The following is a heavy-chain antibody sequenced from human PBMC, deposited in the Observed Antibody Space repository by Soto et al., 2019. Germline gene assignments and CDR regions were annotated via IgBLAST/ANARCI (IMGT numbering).Heavy chain of an antibody. CDR3: ARDLPGTISRAHVFEAFDI. CDR2: ISSSGRNI. D-gene: IGHD5-12*01. Sequence: QVQMVESGGGLVKPGGSLRLACAASGFTFSDYYMSWIRQAPGKGLEWVSYISSSGRNIYYTDSVKGRFNISRDNAKNLLYLQMSSLRVEDTAVYYCARDLPGTISRAHVFEAFDIWGHGTTVTVSS. CDR1: GFTFSDYY. V-gene: IGHV3-11*01. J-gene: IGHJ3*02.